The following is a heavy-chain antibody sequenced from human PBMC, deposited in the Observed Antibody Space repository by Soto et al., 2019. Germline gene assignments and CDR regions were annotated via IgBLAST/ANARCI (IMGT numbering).Heavy chain of an antibody. J-gene: IGHJ6*02. CDR2: NYYSGIT. V-gene: IGHV4-31*03. CDR1: GGSISSGGYY. Sequence: QVQLQESGPGLVKPSQTLSLTCTVSGGSISSGGYYWTWIRQHPGKGLEWIGYNYYSGITYYNPSLTSRVDISLDTSKNQFSLKLSSVAAEDTAVYYCARGSSIAGLYYGMDVWGQETTVTVSS. D-gene: IGHD6-6*01. CDR3: ARGSSIAGLYYGMDV.